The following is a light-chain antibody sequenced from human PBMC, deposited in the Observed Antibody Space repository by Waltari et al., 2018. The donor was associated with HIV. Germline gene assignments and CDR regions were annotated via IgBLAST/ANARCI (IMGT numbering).Light chain of an antibody. J-gene: IGKJ1*01. CDR1: QSVLYSSNNKNY. CDR2: CAS. Sequence: DIVMTQSPDSLAVSLGERATINCKSSQSVLYSSNNKNYLAWYQQKPGQPPKLLIYCASTRESGVPDRFSGSGSGTDVTLTISSLQAEDVAVYYCQQYYSTPTWTFGQGTKVEIK. V-gene: IGKV4-1*01. CDR3: QQYYSTPTWT.